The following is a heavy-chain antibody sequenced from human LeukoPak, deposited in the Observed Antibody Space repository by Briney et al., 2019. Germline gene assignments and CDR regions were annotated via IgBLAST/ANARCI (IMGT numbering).Heavy chain of an antibody. J-gene: IGHJ6*03. V-gene: IGHV4-39*01. CDR3: ARVFYGGYYYYMDV. CDR1: GGSISSSSYY. Sequence: PSETLSLTCTVSGGSISSSSYYWGWVRQPPGKGLEWIGSIYYSGSTYYNPSLKSRVTKSVDTSKNQFSLKLSSVTAADTAVYYCARVFYGGYYYYMDVWGKGTTVTVSS. CDR2: IYYSGST. D-gene: IGHD4-23*01.